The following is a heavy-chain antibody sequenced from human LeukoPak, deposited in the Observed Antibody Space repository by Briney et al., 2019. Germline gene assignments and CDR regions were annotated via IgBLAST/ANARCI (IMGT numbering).Heavy chain of an antibody. Sequence: GGSLRLSCAASGFTFRSYVLHWVRHAPGKALEHLSHIIRDGDRAYYANSVKGRFSISRDNSRDTLYLQMGSLRPGDTGVYYCXXXXTXXXIXGPYRDYYYMDVWGKGTAVTVSS. CDR2: IIRDGDRA. D-gene: IGHD4-11*01. CDR3: XXXXTXXXIXGPYRDYYYMDV. CDR1: GFTFRSYV. J-gene: IGHJ6*03. V-gene: IGHV3-64*01.